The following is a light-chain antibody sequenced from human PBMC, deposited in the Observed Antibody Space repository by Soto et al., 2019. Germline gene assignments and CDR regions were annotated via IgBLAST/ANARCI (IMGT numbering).Light chain of an antibody. J-gene: IGKJ4*01. CDR3: QQLNSYPFLT. V-gene: IGKV1-9*01. CDR2: AAS. CDR1: QGISSY. Sequence: DIQLTQSPSFLSASVGDRVTITCRASQGISSYLAWYQQKPGKAPKLLIYAASTLQSGVPSWLSGSGSGTEFTLTISSLQPEDFATYYCQQLNSYPFLTFGGGTKVEIK.